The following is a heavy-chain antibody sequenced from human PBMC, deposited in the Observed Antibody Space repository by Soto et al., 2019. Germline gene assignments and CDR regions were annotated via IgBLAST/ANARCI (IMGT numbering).Heavy chain of an antibody. CDR1: GGSISSRINY. V-gene: IGHV4-39*01. CDR3: ATMVRDIGSRPKQAYFDN. J-gene: IGHJ4*02. CDR2: VYYSGST. Sequence: SETLSLTGTVSGGSISSRINYWGWVRQPTGKGPAWIGTVYYSGSTDYNPSLKSRVTISVDTSKNQFSLNLRSMTAADTAMYYCATMVRDIGSRPKQAYFDNCGQGILVTFCS. D-gene: IGHD5-12*01.